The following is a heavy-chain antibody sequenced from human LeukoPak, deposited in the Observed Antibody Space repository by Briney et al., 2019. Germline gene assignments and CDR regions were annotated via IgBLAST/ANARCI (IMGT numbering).Heavy chain of an antibody. J-gene: IGHJ4*02. Sequence: GGSLRLSCVASGFPFSTYWMPWVRQAPGKGLIWVSHINSDGSNTRYVDSVKGRFTISRDNAKNTLYLQMNSLRAEDTGVYYCARKTVPDYWGQGTLVTVSS. V-gene: IGHV3-74*01. CDR2: INSDGSNT. CDR3: ARKTVPDY. CDR1: GFPFSTYW. D-gene: IGHD1-1*01.